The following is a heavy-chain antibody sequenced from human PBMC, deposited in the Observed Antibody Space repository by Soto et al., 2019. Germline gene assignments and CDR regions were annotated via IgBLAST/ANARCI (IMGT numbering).Heavy chain of an antibody. V-gene: IGHV3-33*01. CDR2: IWYDGSNK. CDR1: GFTFSSYG. J-gene: IGHJ4*02. D-gene: IGHD3-10*01. Sequence: QVQLVESGGGVVQPGRSLRLSCAASGFTFSSYGMHWVRQAPGKGLEWVAVIWYDGSNKYYADSVKGRFTISRDNCKNTLYLQMNSLRAEDTAVYYCARESITMVRGVDYWGQGTLVTVSS. CDR3: ARESITMVRGVDY.